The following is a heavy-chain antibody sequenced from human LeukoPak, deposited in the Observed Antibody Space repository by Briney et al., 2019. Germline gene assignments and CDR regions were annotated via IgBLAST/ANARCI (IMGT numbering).Heavy chain of an antibody. CDR2: ISYDEKQK. V-gene: IGHV3-30*04. CDR1: GFKFTDYA. CDR3: ARSPSSSWHTFDS. Sequence: GESLKISCAAFGFKFTDYAMHWVRQTPGKGLEWVAVISYDEKQKYHVDSVQGRFTVSRDNSKNTLYLQMNGLRAGDTAVYYCARSPSSSWHTFDSWGQGTLVIVSS. J-gene: IGHJ4*02. D-gene: IGHD6-13*01.